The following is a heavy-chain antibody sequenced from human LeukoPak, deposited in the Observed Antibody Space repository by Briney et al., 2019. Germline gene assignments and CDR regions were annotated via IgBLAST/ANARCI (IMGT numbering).Heavy chain of an antibody. D-gene: IGHD3-10*01. J-gene: IGHJ4*02. V-gene: IGHV1-8*01. Sequence: ASVKVSCKASGYTFTSYDINWVRQATGQGLEWMGWMNPNSGNTGYAQKLQGRVTMTRNTSISTAYMELSSLRSEDTAVYYCARFMVRGVIVDYWGQGTLVTVSS. CDR2: MNPNSGNT. CDR3: ARFMVRGVIVDY. CDR1: GYTFTSYD.